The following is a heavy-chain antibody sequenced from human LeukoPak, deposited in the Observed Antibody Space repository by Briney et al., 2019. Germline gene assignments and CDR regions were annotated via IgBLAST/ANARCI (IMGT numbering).Heavy chain of an antibody. CDR2: INNDGSAT. D-gene: IGHD6-6*01. J-gene: IGHJ6*02. CDR3: ARGVHYGMDV. Sequence: GGSLRLSCAASGFTLSSNWMHWVRQAPGKGLVWVSRINNDGSATAYADSVKGRFSISRDNANNTLYLQMNGLRAEDTAVYYCARGVHYGMDVWGQGTTVSVS. V-gene: IGHV3-74*01. CDR1: GFTLSSNW.